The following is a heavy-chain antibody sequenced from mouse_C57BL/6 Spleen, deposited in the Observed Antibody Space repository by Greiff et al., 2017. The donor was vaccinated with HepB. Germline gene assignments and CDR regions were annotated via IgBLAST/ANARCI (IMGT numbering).Heavy chain of an antibody. CDR2: IDPSDSYT. D-gene: IGHD2-2*01. Sequence: QVQLQQPGAELVMPGASVKLSCKASGYTFTSYWMHWVKQRPGQGLEWIGEIDPSDSYTNYNQKFKGKSTLTVDKSSSTAYMQLSSLTSEDSAVYYCARKGDGYDDYFDYWGQGTTLTVSS. V-gene: IGHV1-69*01. CDR1: GYTFTSYW. CDR3: ARKGDGYDDYFDY. J-gene: IGHJ2*01.